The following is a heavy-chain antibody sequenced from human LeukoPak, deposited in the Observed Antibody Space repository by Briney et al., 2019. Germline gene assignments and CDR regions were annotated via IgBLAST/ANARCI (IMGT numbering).Heavy chain of an antibody. CDR3: VLGIAARPIDY. D-gene: IGHD6-6*01. CDR2: IYHSGST. V-gene: IGHV4-4*02. J-gene: IGHJ4*02. Sequence: SETLSLTCAVSGASISSHNWWWSWVRQPPGKGLEWIGEIYHSGSTNYNPSLKSRVTISVDTSKNQFSLKLSSVTAADTAVYYCVLGIAARPIDYWGQGTLVTDSS. CDR1: GASISSHNW.